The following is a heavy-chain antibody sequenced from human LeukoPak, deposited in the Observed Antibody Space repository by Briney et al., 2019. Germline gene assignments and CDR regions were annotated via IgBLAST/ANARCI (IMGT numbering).Heavy chain of an antibody. CDR1: GFTFSSYG. CDR3: ANPKVSYPQDAFDI. J-gene: IGHJ3*02. CDR2: ISYDGSNK. V-gene: IGHV3-30*18. Sequence: GGSLRLSCAASGFTFSSYGMHWVRQAPGKGLEWVAVISYDGSNKYHADSVKGRFTISRDNSKNTLYLQMNSLRAEDTAVYYCANPKVSYPQDAFDIWGQGTMVTVSS.